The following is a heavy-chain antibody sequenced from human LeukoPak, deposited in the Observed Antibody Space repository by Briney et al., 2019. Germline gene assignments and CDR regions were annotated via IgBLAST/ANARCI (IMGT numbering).Heavy chain of an antibody. D-gene: IGHD3-22*01. CDR1: GLTFSSYW. CDR3: ARDPSYDGGQ. J-gene: IGHJ4*02. V-gene: IGHV3-7*01. Sequence: GGSLRLSCAASGLTFSSYWMSWVRQAPGKGLEWVANIQRDASEKHYVDSVKGRFTISRDNAKNSLFLQMNSLRAEDTAIYYCARDPSYDGGQWGQGTLVTVSS. CDR2: IQRDASEK.